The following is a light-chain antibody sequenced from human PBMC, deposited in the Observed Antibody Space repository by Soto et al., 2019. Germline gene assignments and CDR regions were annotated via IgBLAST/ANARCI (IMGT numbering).Light chain of an antibody. V-gene: IGLV1-40*01. Sequence: QAVVTQPPSVSGAPGQRVTISCTGSNSNIGAGYDVHWYQQLPGTAPKLLIYGNTNRPSGVPDRFSGSKSATSASLAITGLQAEDDADYYCQSYDNSLSGYVFGTGTKLTVL. J-gene: IGLJ1*01. CDR3: QSYDNSLSGYV. CDR2: GNT. CDR1: NSNIGAGYD.